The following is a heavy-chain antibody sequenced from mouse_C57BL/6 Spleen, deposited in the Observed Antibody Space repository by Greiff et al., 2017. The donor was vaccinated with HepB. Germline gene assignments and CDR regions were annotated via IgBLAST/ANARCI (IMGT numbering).Heavy chain of an antibody. V-gene: IGHV1-15*01. CDR1: GYTFTDYE. Sequence: QVQLQQSGAELVRPGASVTLSCKASGYTFTDYEMHWVKQTPVHGLEWIGAIDPETGGTAYNQKFKGKAILTADKSSSTVYMALRSLTYEDSAVYYCTPTRMDYWGQGTSVTVSS. J-gene: IGHJ4*01. CDR3: TPTRMDY. CDR2: IDPETGGT. D-gene: IGHD2-10*01.